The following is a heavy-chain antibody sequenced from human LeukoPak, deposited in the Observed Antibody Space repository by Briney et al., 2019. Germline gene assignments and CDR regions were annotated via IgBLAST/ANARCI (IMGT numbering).Heavy chain of an antibody. Sequence: ASVKVSRKTSGYTFSGYYIHWVRPAPGQGLEWMGWINPNNGDTVYEQKFQGRVTVTRDTSITTAYMELNRLKSDDTAVYYCARDKGGRYYPPDYWGQGTPVTVSS. V-gene: IGHV1-2*02. CDR1: GYTFSGYY. CDR2: INPNNGDT. J-gene: IGHJ4*02. D-gene: IGHD1-26*01. CDR3: ARDKGGRYYPPDY.